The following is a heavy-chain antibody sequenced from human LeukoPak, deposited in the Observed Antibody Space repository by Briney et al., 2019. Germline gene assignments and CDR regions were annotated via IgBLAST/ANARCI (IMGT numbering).Heavy chain of an antibody. CDR2: IDHRGSS. J-gene: IGHJ4*03. D-gene: IGHD6-6*01. V-gene: IGHV4-34*01. CDR1: GESFRAYF. Sequence: PSETLSLTCAVHGESFRAYFWSWIRQVPRKGLEWIGEIDHRGSSNYNPPLKSRATISVDTSKNHFSLSLTSVTAADTAVYYCATRSSTLAAARCFDDWGQGTVVTVSS. CDR3: ATRSSTLAAARCFDD.